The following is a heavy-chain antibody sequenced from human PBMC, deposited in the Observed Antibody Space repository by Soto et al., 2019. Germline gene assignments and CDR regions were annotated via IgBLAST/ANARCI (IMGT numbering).Heavy chain of an antibody. V-gene: IGHV1-69*01. CDR1: GGTFSSYA. CDR3: ARWLTAGSAYYYYYGMDV. J-gene: IGHJ6*02. D-gene: IGHD3-10*01. Sequence: VQLVQSGAEVKKPGSSVKVSCKASGGTFSSYAISWVRQAPGQGLEWMGGIIPIFGTANYAQKFQGRVTITADEYTSTAYMELSSLRSEDTAVYYCARWLTAGSAYYYYYGMDVWGQGTTVTVSS. CDR2: IIPIFGTA.